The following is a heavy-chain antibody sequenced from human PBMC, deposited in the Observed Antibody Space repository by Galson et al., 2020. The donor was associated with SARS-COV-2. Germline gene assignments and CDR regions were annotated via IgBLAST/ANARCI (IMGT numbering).Heavy chain of an antibody. CDR3: PRKGDYYYYGMDV. V-gene: IGHV1-18*01. J-gene: IGHJ6*02. Sequence: ASATDSCKASGCTSTTNGISWVRQAPRQGLEWMGAISGNNGVTINTQTPQGRVTMNADTSTSTAYMKQGSLRSDDAARDYCPRKGDYYYYGMDVWGQGTTVTVSS. CDR2: ISGNNGVT. CDR1: GCTSTTNG.